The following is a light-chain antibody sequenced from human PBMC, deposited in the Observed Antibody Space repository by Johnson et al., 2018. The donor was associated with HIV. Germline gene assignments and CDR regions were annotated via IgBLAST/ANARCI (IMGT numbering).Light chain of an antibody. J-gene: IGLJ1*01. CDR1: SSNIGNNY. V-gene: IGLV1-51*02. CDR3: GSWVSSLGGDV. CDR2: ENN. Sequence: QSVLTQPPSVSAAPGQKVTISCSGSSSNIGNNYVSWYQQLPGTAPKLLIYENNKRPSGIPDRFSGSKSGTSATLGITGLQSGDEAYYYCGSWVSSLGGDVFGTGTRVTVL.